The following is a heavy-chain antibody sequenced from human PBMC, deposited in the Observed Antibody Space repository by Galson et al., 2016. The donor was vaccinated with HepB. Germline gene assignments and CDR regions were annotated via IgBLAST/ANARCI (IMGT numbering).Heavy chain of an antibody. CDR2: ITWSSGSI. CDR3: AKGCLRFLEWRCRGLPFDY. D-gene: IGHD3-3*01. J-gene: IGHJ4*02. CDR1: GFTLDDYA. V-gene: IGHV3-9*01. Sequence: SLRLSCAASGFTLDDYAMHWVRQAPGKGLEWVSGITWSSGSIGYADSVKGRFTISRDNAQNSLYLQMNSLRVEDTALDYCAKGCLRFLEWRCRGLPFDYWGQGTLVTVSS.